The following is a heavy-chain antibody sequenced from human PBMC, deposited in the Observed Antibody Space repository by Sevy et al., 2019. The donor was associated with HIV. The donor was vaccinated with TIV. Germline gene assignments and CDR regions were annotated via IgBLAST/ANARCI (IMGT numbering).Heavy chain of an antibody. V-gene: IGHV3-15*01. Sequence: GGSLRLSCAASGFIFSDAWVSWVRQGPGKGLEWVGRVRRNGDGGTEEYATPVKGRFMIARDDSKNMLYLQMNNLKIEDTGVYYCTTEGADWGQGTRVTVSS. CDR2: VRRNGDGGTE. CDR1: GFIFSDAW. CDR3: TTEGAD. J-gene: IGHJ4*02.